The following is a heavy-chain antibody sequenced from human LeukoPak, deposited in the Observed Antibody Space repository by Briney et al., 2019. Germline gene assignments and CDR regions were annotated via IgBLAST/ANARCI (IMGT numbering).Heavy chain of an antibody. J-gene: IGHJ4*02. Sequence: PGGSLRLSCAASGFTFSSYGMHWVRQAPGKGLEWVAVISYDGSNKYYADSVKGRFTISRDNSKNTLYLQMNSLRAEDTAVYYCVRGSAVAGGTEFDYWGQGTLVTVSS. V-gene: IGHV3-30*03. CDR3: VRGSAVAGGTEFDY. CDR1: GFTFSSYG. D-gene: IGHD6-19*01. CDR2: ISYDGSNK.